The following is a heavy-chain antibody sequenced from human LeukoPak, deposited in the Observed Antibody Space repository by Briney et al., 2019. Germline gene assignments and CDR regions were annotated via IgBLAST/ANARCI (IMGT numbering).Heavy chain of an antibody. D-gene: IGHD6-13*01. V-gene: IGHV3-7*01. Sequence: GGSLRLSCAASGFTFSSYSMSWVRQAPGKGLEWVANIKQDGSEKNYVGSVKGRFTIARDNAKNSLYLQMNSLRAEDTAVYYCARVGWYSRDYYMDVWGKGTTVTVSS. CDR3: ARVGWYSRDYYMDV. CDR1: GFTFSSYS. J-gene: IGHJ6*03. CDR2: IKQDGSEK.